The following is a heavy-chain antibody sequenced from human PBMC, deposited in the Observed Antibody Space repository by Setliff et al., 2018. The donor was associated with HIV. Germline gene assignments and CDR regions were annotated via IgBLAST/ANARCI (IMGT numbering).Heavy chain of an antibody. D-gene: IGHD3-10*01. J-gene: IGHJ4*02. Sequence: SETLSLTCTVSGGSFSSVRYYWNWIRQPAGKGLEWIGRIYFSGSTNYNPSLKSRVTISVDTSKKQFSLKLRSVTAADTAVYYCARSSYYGSGSYTDYWGQGTLVTVSS. CDR3: ARSSYYGSGSYTDY. CDR1: GGSFSSVRYY. CDR2: IYFSGST. V-gene: IGHV4-61*02.